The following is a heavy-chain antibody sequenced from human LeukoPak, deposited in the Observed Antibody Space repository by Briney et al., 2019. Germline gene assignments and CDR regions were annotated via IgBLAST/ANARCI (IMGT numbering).Heavy chain of an antibody. CDR1: GGSISSSSYY. V-gene: IGHV4-39*07. D-gene: IGHD6-13*01. Sequence: SETLSLTCTVSGGSISSSSYYWGWIRQPPGKGLEWIGSIYYSGSTYYNPSLKSRVTISVDKSKNQFSLKLSSVTAADTAVYYCARVIAAAGNPYYYYGMDVWGQGTTVTVSS. CDR3: ARVIAAAGNPYYYYGMDV. J-gene: IGHJ6*02. CDR2: IYYSGST.